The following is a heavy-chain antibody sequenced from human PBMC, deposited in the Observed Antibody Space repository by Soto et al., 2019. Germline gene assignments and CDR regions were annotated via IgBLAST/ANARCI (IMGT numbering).Heavy chain of an antibody. CDR1: GGSVSSGSYY. D-gene: IGHD3-3*01. Sequence: PSETLSLTCTVSGGSVSSGSYYWSWIRQPPGKGLEWIGYIYYSGSTNYNPSLKSRVTISVDTSKNQFSLKLSSVTAADTAVYYCARILYAPYYDFWSGYQHNWFDYWGQGTLVTVSS. CDR2: IYYSGST. J-gene: IGHJ5*01. CDR3: ARILYAPYYDFWSGYQHNWFDY. V-gene: IGHV4-61*01.